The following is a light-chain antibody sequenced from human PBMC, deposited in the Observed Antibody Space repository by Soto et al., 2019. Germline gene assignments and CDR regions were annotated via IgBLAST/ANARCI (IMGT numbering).Light chain of an antibody. CDR2: DAS. CDR3: QQDRTYHYT. Sequence: DIQMTQSPSTLSASVGDRVTITCRTSQTISNWLAWYQQEPGKAPKLLIYDASSLRSGGPSRFYGSGFATDYTLTLSSLQPDDYATYYCQQDRTYHYTFGQGTKLEIK. CDR1: QTISNW. J-gene: IGKJ2*01. V-gene: IGKV1-5*01.